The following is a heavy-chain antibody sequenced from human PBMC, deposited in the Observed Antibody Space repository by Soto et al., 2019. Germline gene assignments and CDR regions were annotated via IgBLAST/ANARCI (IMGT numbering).Heavy chain of an antibody. D-gene: IGHD3-10*01. Sequence: EVQLVESGGGLVQPGGSLRLSCAASGFTFSLYSMSWVRQAPGKGLEWVSYISRSSTGIHYADSMKGRFTISRDDATNSMHVQINSLRDGDTAVYYCARAVTWGLDVWGQGTTV. CDR1: GFTFSLYS. V-gene: IGHV3-48*02. J-gene: IGHJ6*02. CDR3: ARAVTWGLDV. CDR2: ISRSSTGI.